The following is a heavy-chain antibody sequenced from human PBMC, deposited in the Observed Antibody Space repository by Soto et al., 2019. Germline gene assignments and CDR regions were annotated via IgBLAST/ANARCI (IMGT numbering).Heavy chain of an antibody. CDR2: MNPNSGNT. CDR3: AREYSSGWWKD. V-gene: IGHV1-8*01. CDR1: GYTFTSYD. D-gene: IGHD6-19*01. Sequence: QVQLVQYGAEVKKPGASVKVSCKASGYTFTSYDINWVRQATGPGLVWMGWMNPNSGNTVYAQKFQGRVTMTRNTSIITAYMELSSLRAEDTAVYYWAREYSSGWWKDWGQGTLVTVSS. J-gene: IGHJ4*02.